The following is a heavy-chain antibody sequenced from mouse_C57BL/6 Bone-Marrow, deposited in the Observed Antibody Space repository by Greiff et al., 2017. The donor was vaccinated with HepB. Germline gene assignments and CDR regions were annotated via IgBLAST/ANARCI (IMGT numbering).Heavy chain of an antibody. Sequence: EVQLQQSVAELVRPGASVKLSCTASGFTIKNTYMHWVKQRPEQGLEWIGRIDPANGNTTYAPKFQGKATITADTSSNTAYLQLSSRTSDDTAIYYCAPITTVVGYWGQGATLTVSS. D-gene: IGHD1-1*01. CDR2: IDPANGNT. J-gene: IGHJ2*01. CDR1: GFTIKNTY. CDR3: APITTVVGY. V-gene: IGHV14-3*01.